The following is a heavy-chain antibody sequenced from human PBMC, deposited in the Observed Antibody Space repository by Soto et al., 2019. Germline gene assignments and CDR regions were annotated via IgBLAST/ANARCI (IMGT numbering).Heavy chain of an antibody. CDR2: ISANDVGT. Sequence: PGGSLRRSCEASGFTLRNYAMTWSRQAPGKGPVWVSPISANDVGTYYAESVMTLFTISTDQSRNTGYLHMDSLRADDTAIYYCAKANNDYNWYNRPPFDYWGQGTLVTVSS. D-gene: IGHD1-20*01. CDR3: AKANNDYNWYNRPPFDY. CDR1: GFTLRNYA. J-gene: IGHJ4*02. V-gene: IGHV3-23*01.